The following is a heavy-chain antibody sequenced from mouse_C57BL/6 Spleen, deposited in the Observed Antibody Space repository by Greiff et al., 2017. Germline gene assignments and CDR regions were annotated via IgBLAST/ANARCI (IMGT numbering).Heavy chain of an antibody. J-gene: IGHJ2*01. D-gene: IGHD1-1*01. V-gene: IGHV2-2*01. CDR3: ARDYYGSSYVYFDY. CDR1: GFSLTSDG. CDR2: IWSGGST. Sequence: VKLEESGPGLVQPSQSLSITCTVSGFSLTSDGVHWVRQSPGKGLEWLGVIWSGGSTDYNAAFISRLSISKDNSKSQVFFKMNSLQADDTAIYYCARDYYGSSYVYFDYWGQGTTLTVSS.